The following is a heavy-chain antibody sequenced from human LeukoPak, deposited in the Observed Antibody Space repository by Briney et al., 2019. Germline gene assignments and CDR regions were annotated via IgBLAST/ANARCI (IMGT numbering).Heavy chain of an antibody. D-gene: IGHD3-22*01. CDR1: GYSFTSYW. J-gene: IGHJ2*01. V-gene: IGHV5-51*01. Sequence: PGESLKISCKGSGYSFTSYWIGWVRQMPGKGLEWMGIIYPGDSDTRYSPSFQGQVTISADKSISTAYLQWSSLKASDTAMYYCAAKTYYYDSSGYYYEPFDWYFDLWGRGTLVTVSS. CDR3: AAKTYYYDSSGYYYEPFDWYFDL. CDR2: IYPGDSDT.